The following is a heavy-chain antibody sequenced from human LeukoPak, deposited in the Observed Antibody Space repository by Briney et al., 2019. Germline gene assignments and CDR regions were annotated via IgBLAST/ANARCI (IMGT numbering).Heavy chain of an antibody. J-gene: IGHJ4*01. CDR3: VPIAVAGFFDY. Sequence: PGGSLRLSCSASGFPLSSYPMHWVRQAPGKGLEYVSAISSNGGSTYYTDSVKGRFTISRDNSKNTLYLQMSSLRAEDTAVYYCVPIAVAGFFDYWGQGTLVTVSS. CDR1: GFPLSSYP. D-gene: IGHD6-19*01. V-gene: IGHV3-64D*09. CDR2: ISSNGGST.